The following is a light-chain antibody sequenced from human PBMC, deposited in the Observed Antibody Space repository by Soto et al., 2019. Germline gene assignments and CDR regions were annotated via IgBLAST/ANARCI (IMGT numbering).Light chain of an antibody. J-gene: IGLJ2*01. Sequence: QSALTQPASVSGSPGQSITISCAGTTNDVASYNYVSWYQHHPAKAPTLIIFEVTKRPSGVPDRFSGSKSGNSASLTVSGLQAEDEGDYFCSSYARRNNLLFGGGTKLTVL. CDR2: EVT. CDR3: SSYARRNNLL. V-gene: IGLV2-8*01. CDR1: TNDVASYNY.